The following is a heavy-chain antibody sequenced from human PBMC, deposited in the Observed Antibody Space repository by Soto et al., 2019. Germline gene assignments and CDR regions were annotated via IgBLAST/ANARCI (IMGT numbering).Heavy chain of an antibody. Sequence: QVQLVQSGAEVKKPGSSVKVSCNASGGPFSSYAISWVRQAPGQGLEWMGGIIPIVGTANYAQKFQGRVPITADESTSTAHMELRSLSSEDTAVSDCARGEGYAIPYYYYGMDVWGQGTTVTVSS. CDR3: ARGEGYAIPYYYYGMDV. D-gene: IGHD2-8*01. J-gene: IGHJ6*02. V-gene: IGHV1-69*12. CDR1: GGPFSSYA. CDR2: IIPIVGTA.